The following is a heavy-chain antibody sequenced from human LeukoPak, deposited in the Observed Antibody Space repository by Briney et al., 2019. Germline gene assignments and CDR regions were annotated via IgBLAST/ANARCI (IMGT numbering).Heavy chain of an antibody. D-gene: IGHD2-15*01. V-gene: IGHV3-64*01. CDR3: ARTRGYCSGGSCYSVSPRYYYYGMDV. J-gene: IGHJ6*02. CDR2: ISSNGGST. CDR1: GFTFSSYS. Sequence: GGSLRLSCGGSGFTFSSYSMNWVRQAPGKGLEYVSAISSNGGSTYYANSVKGRFTISRDNSKNTLYLQMGSLRAEDMAVYYCARTRGYCSGGSCYSVSPRYYYYGMDVWGQGTTVTVS.